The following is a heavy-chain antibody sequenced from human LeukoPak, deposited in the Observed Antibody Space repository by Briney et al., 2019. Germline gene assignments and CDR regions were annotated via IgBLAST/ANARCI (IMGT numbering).Heavy chain of an antibody. CDR3: AKDWSGSLN. D-gene: IGHD1-26*01. CDR2: IWYDGSNK. CDR1: GFTFSTYA. J-gene: IGHJ4*02. Sequence: GGSLRLSCVASGFTFSTYAMYWVRQAPGKGLEWVAVIWYDGSNKYYADSVKGRFTISRDNAKNSLYLQMNSLRAEDTALYYCAKDWSGSLNWGQGTLVTVSS. V-gene: IGHV3-33*03.